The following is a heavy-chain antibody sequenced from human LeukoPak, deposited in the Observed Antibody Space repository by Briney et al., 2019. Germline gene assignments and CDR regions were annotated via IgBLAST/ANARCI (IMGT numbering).Heavy chain of an antibody. CDR2: ISGNGADT. J-gene: IGHJ6*03. D-gene: IGHD3/OR15-3a*01. Sequence: GGSLRLSCAASGFTFSTYAMSWVRQTPGKGLEWVSDISGNGADTYYADSVKGRLTISRDNSKNTLYLQMNSLRAEDTAVYYCARGTGNYFYYMAVWGKGATVTVSS. CDR3: ARGTGNYFYYMAV. CDR1: GFTFSTYA. V-gene: IGHV3-23*01.